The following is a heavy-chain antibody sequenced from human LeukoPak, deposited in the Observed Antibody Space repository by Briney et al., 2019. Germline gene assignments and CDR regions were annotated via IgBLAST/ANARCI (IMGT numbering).Heavy chain of an antibody. CDR2: IYYSGST. V-gene: IGHV4-59*12. D-gene: IGHD2-15*01. CDR3: AREGSGRDAFDI. CDR1: GGSISSYY. J-gene: IGHJ3*02. Sequence: SETLSLTCTVSGGSISSYYWSWIRQPPGKGLEWIGYIYYSGSTNYNPSLKSRVTISVDTSKNQFSLKLSSVTAADTAVYYCAREGSGRDAFDIWGQGTMVTVSS.